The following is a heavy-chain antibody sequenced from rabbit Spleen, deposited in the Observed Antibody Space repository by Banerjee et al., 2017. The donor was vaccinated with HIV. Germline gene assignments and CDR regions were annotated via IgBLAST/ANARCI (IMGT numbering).Heavy chain of an antibody. CDR1: GCPPSSYV. D-gene: IGHD6-1*01. CDR2: INTGSFGTT. Sequence: QSLEESGGDLVKPGASPTLTTTASGCPPSSYVMFWFRQARRKGLEWTASINTGSFGTTACAPWAKSRFTIPKTSSTTVALHMTSLPAADTATYFCVRDLILLGPGALVTVS. V-gene: IGHV1S40*01. CDR3: VRDLIL. J-gene: IGHJ6*01.